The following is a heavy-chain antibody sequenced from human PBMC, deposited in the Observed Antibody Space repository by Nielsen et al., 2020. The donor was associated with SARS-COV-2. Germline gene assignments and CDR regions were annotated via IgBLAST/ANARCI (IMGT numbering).Heavy chain of an antibody. J-gene: IGHJ4*02. CDR3: ARAEGSGIDY. CDR1: GFTFSSYD. V-gene: IGHV3-13*04. CDR2: IGTAGDT. Sequence: GESLKISCAASGFTFSSYDMHWVRQATGKGLEWVSAIGTAGDTYYPGSVRGRFIVSREKAKNSFYLQMNGLTDEDTAVYYCARAEGSGIDYWGQGVLVTVSS. D-gene: IGHD3-10*01.